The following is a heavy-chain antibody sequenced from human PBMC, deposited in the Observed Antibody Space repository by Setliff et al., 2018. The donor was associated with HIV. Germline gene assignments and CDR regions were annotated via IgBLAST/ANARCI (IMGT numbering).Heavy chain of an antibody. V-gene: IGHV4-59*01. CDR2: IYSSVTT. CDR1: GASISSNT. Sequence: SETLSLTCIVSGASISSNTWSWIRQAPGKGLQWIGFIYSSVTTNYNPSLKSRVTISLDTSKNQFSLKLTSVTAADTAVYYCARRGTSSNWFGPWGQGTLVTVSS. D-gene: IGHD2-2*01. CDR3: ARRGTSSNWFGP. J-gene: IGHJ5*02.